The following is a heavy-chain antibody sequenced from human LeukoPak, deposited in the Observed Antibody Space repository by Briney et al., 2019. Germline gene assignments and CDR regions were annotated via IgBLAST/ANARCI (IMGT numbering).Heavy chain of an antibody. Sequence: ASVKVSCKASGYTFTSYGISWVRQAPGRGLEWMGWISAYNGNTNYAQKLQGRVTMTTDTSTSTAYMELRSLRSDDTAVYYCARVDRLLWFGEFYGMDVWGKGTTVTVSS. CDR1: GYTFTSYG. CDR2: ISAYNGNT. CDR3: ARVDRLLWFGEFYGMDV. J-gene: IGHJ6*04. D-gene: IGHD3-10*01. V-gene: IGHV1-18*04.